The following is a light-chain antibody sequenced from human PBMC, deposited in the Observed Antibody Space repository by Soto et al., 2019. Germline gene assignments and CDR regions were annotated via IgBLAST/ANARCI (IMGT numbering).Light chain of an antibody. CDR3: QQYGSPSWT. CDR1: QSVSSSY. Sequence: EIVLTQSPGTLSLSPGERATLSCRASQSVSSSYLAWYQQQPGQAPRLLIYGASSRATGIPDRFSGSGSGADFTLTISRLEPEDSAVYYCQQYGSPSWTFGQGTKVEIK. V-gene: IGKV3-20*01. CDR2: GAS. J-gene: IGKJ1*01.